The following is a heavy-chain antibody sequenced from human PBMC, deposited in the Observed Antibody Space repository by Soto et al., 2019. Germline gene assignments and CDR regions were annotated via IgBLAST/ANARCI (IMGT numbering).Heavy chain of an antibody. J-gene: IGHJ3*02. CDR3: ARDQKRVDTAPDAFDI. CDR1: GYTFTSYG. V-gene: IGHV1-18*01. CDR2: ISAYNGNT. Sequence: QVQLVQSGAEVKKPGASVKVSCKASGYTFTSYGISWVRQAPGQGLEWMGWISAYNGNTNYAQKLQGRVTMTTDTSKXXAYMELRSLRSDDTAVYYCARDQKRVDTAPDAFDIWGQGTMVTVSS. D-gene: IGHD5-18*01.